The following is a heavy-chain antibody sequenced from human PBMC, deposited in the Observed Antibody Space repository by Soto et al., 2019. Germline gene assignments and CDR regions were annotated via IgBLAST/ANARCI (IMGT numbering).Heavy chain of an antibody. CDR1: GFNFSAYG. CDR3: RVGVED. D-gene: IGHD1-26*01. V-gene: IGHV3-30*03. J-gene: IGHJ4*02. Sequence: QVQLVESGGGVVQPGRSLRLSCAASGFNFSAYGMHWVRQAPGTGLELVALLSFDASKKYYPDSVKGRFTIARDTSRNTLYLHMNSLSVEDTAVDYCRVGVEDWGQGTRVTVAS. CDR2: LSFDASKK.